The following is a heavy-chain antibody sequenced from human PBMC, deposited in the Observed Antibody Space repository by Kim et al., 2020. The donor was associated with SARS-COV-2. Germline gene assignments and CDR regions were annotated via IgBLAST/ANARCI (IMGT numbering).Heavy chain of an antibody. D-gene: IGHD3-10*01. J-gene: IGHJ4*02. CDR3: ASIDYFGSGSPRGDY. V-gene: IGHV3-23*01. Sequence: DSVKGRFTISRDNSKNTLYLQMSTLRAEDTAIYYCASIDYFGSGSPRGDYWGQGTLVTVSS.